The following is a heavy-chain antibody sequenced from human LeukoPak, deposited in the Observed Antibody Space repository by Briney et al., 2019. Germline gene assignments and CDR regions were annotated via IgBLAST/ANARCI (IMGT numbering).Heavy chain of an antibody. V-gene: IGHV4-4*07. CDR2: IHTTGGT. J-gene: IGHJ4*02. CDR1: GGSISNYY. Sequence: TSETLSLTCTVSGGSISNYYWSWMRQPAGKGLEWIGRIHTTGGTNYNPSLKSRVTMSVDTSKNQFSLKLSSVTAADTAVYYCARRCTSSWCFDYRGQGTLVSVSS. D-gene: IGHD6-13*01. CDR3: ARRCTSSWCFDY.